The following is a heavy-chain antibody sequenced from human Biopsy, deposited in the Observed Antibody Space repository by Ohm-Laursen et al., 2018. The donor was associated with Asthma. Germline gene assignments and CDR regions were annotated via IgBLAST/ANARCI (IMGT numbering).Heavy chain of an antibody. Sequence: TLSLTCTVSGGSFSNYYWTWIRQPPGKGLEWIGEINHRGSTNYNPPLKSRVSISLDTSKNQFSLSLTSVTAADTAVYYCARTTYGHDGFDPWGQGTLVTVSS. CDR3: ARTTYGHDGFDP. J-gene: IGHJ5*02. D-gene: IGHD4-17*01. V-gene: IGHV4-34*09. CDR1: GGSFSNYY. CDR2: INHRGST.